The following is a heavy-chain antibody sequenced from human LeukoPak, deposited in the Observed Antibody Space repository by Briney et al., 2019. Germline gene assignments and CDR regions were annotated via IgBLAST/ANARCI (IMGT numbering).Heavy chain of an antibody. CDR1: GFAFGSYS. V-gene: IGHV3-48*01. J-gene: IGHJ4*02. D-gene: IGHD1-1*01. CDR2: ISSSSSTI. Sequence: GGSLRLSCAASGFAFGSYSMNWVRQAPGKGLEWVSYISSSSSTIYYADSVKGRFTISRDNAKNSLYLQMNSLRAEDTAVYYCARVVNWLDYWGQGTLVTVSS. CDR3: ARVVNWLDY.